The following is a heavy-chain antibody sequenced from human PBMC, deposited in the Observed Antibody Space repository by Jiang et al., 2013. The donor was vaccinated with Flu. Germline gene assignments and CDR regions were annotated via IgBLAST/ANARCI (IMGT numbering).Heavy chain of an antibody. Sequence: YAQKFQGRVTITADESTSTAYLEMSNLRSEDTAVYYCARDKDYCSSLTYYLGLDYWGQGTLVTVSS. CDR3: ARDKDYCSSLTYYLGLDY. D-gene: IGHD2-2*01. J-gene: IGHJ4*02. V-gene: IGHV1-69*01.